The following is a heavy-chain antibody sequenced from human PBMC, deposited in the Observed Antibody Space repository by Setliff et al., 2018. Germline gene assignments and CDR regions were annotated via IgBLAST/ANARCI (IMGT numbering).Heavy chain of an antibody. CDR2: IYPGDSDV. CDR3: GRLGLAVAGSYDALDV. J-gene: IGHJ3*01. V-gene: IGHV5-51*01. CDR1: GYSFSTKW. Sequence: LKISCQVSGYSFSTKWIVWVRQMPGKGLEWMAMIYPGDSDVRKSPSFPGQVTLSADKSTNTAYLQWSSLKASDTAIYYCGRLGLAVAGSYDALDVWGQGTVVTVSS. D-gene: IGHD6-19*01.